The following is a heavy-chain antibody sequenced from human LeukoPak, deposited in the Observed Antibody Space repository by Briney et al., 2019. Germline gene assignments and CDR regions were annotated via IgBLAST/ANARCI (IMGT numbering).Heavy chain of an antibody. CDR3: AKAVGGSSSL. Sequence: GRSLRLSCAASGFTFSSYGMHWVRQAPGKELEWVAVISYDGSNKYYADSVKGRFTISRDNSKNTLYLQMNSLRAEDTAVYYCAKAVGGSSSLWGQGTLVTVSS. J-gene: IGHJ4*02. CDR2: ISYDGSNK. V-gene: IGHV3-30*18. CDR1: GFTFSSYG. D-gene: IGHD1-26*01.